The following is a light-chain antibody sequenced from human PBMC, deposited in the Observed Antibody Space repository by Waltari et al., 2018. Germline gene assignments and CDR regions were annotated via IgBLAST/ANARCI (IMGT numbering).Light chain of an antibody. CDR2: GST. CDR1: SSDVGASKY. J-gene: IGLJ2*01. V-gene: IGLV2-8*01. CDR3: QSYDSDLRGV. Sequence: QSALTQPPSASGSPGQSVTIACTGTSSDVGASKYVSWYPQHPGQAPKLLIEGSTYRPSGVPDRFSGDKSGTSASLAITGLQAEDDAYYYCQSYDSDLRGVFGGGTKLTVL.